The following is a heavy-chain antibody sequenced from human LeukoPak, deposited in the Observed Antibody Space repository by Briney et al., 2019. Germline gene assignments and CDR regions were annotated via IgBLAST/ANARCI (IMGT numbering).Heavy chain of an antibody. J-gene: IGHJ6*02. CDR2: ISYDGSNK. V-gene: IGHV3-30-3*01. D-gene: IGHD3-16*01. Sequence: PGGSLRLSCAASGFTFSSYAMHWVRQAPGKGLEWVAVISYDGSNKYYADSVKGRFTISRDNSKHTLYLQMNSLRAEDTAVYYCARGLGGYGIDVWGQGTTVTVSS. CDR1: GFTFSSYA. CDR3: ARGLGGYGIDV.